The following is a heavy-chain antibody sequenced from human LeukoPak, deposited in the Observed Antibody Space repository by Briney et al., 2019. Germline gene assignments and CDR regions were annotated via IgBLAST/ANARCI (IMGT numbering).Heavy chain of an antibody. J-gene: IGHJ6*02. CDR3: ARDRGEGVAAV. D-gene: IGHD6-25*01. Sequence: KTSETLSLTCTVSGGSISGYYWSWIRQPPGKGLEWIGYVSYTGSTDYNPSLKSRVTISVDTSKNQFSLKLSSVTAADTAVYYCARDRGEGVAAVWGQGTTVTVSS. CDR1: GGSISGYY. V-gene: IGHV4-59*12. CDR2: VSYTGST.